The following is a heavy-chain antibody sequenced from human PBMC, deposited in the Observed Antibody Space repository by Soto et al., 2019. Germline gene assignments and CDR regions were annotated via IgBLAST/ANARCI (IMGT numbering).Heavy chain of an antibody. CDR3: ARAGPPYSSSWTYYYYYYGMDV. CDR1: GGSFSGYY. J-gene: IGHJ6*02. V-gene: IGHV4-34*01. Sequence: PSETLSLTCAVYGGSFSGYYWSWIRQPPGKGLEWIGEINHSGSTNYNPSLKSRVTISVDTSKNQFSLKLSSVTAADTAVYYCARAGPPYSSSWTYYYYYYGMDVWGQGTTVTVS. CDR2: INHSGST. D-gene: IGHD6-13*01.